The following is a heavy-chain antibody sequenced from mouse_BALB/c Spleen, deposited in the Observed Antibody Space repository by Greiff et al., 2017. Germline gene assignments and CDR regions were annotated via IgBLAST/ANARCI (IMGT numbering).Heavy chain of an antibody. CDR1: GFSLSTSGMG. V-gene: IGHV8-12*01. CDR3: ARRSYYGSSYEYFDV. J-gene: IGHJ1*01. D-gene: IGHD1-1*01. CDR2: IYWDDDK. Sequence: QVTLKESGPGILQPSQTLSLTCSFSGFSLSTSGMGVSWIRQPSGKGLEWLAHIYWDDDKRYNPSLKSRLTISKDTSSNQVFLKITSVDTADTATYYCARRSYYGSSYEYFDVWGAGTTVTVSS.